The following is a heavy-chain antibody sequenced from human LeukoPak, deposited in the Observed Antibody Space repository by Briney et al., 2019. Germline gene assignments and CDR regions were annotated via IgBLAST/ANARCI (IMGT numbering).Heavy chain of an antibody. CDR1: GFTSDDYA. CDR2: IIWISGII. CDR3: AKGGGQWMTDAVDI. V-gene: IGHV3-9*02. D-gene: IGHD6-19*01. Sequence: PGGSLRLSCAASGFTSDDYAMHFGRQAPRKGLELVSLIIWISGIIGYADSVNRRFTISRDNAMNSLYLQMNSVRPEDMALYYCAKGGGQWMTDAVDIWGQGTMVTVYS. J-gene: IGHJ3*02.